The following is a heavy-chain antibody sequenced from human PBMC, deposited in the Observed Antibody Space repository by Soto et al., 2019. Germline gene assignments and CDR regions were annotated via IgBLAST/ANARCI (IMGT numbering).Heavy chain of an antibody. J-gene: IGHJ4*02. CDR2: IKQDGTEK. CDR3: ASDPPVAV. CDR1: GCSFSSYW. D-gene: IGHD6-19*01. V-gene: IGHV3-7*01. Sequence: WGSLSLSCAASGCSFSSYWMSWVRQAPGKGLEWVANIKQDGTEKNYVVSVKGRFTISREKPKNYLYLQMNRLRAEDAALSYSASDPPVAVRAQGNLVTVSS.